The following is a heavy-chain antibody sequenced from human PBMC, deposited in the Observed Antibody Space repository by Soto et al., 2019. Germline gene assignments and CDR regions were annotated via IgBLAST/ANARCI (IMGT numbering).Heavy chain of an antibody. CDR2: IYYSGST. D-gene: IGHD3-22*01. V-gene: IGHV4-59*01. CDR3: ARFGANDSSGYGSWYFDY. Sequence: LSLTCTVSGGSIRSYYWSWIRQPPGKGLEWIGYIYYSGSTNYNPSLKSRVTISVDTSKNQFSLKLSSVTAADTAVYYCARFGANDSSGYGSWYFDYWGQGTLVTVSS. J-gene: IGHJ4*02. CDR1: GGSIRSYY.